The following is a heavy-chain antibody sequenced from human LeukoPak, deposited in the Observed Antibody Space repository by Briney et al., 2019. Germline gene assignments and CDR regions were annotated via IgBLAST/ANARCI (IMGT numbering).Heavy chain of an antibody. J-gene: IGHJ4*02. CDR1: GFTFSSYG. CDR3: AKDLNWGFVE. V-gene: IGHV3-30*02. D-gene: IGHD7-27*01. Sequence: GGSLRLSCAASGFTFSSYGMHWVRQVPGKGLGWVAFIGYDGSNTYYADSVKGRFTISRDNSKNTLYLQMNSLRGEDTAVYYCAKDLNWGFVEWGQGTLVTVSS. CDR2: IGYDGSNT.